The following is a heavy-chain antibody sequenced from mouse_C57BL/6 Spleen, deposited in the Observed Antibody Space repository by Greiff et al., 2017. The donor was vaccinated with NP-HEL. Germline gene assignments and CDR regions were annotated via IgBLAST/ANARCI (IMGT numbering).Heavy chain of an antibody. Sequence: EVHLVESGGGLVQPGGSLSLSCAASGFTFTDYYMSWVRQPPGKALEWLGFIRNKANGYTTEYSASVKGRFTISRDNSQSILYLQMNALRAEDSATYYCARSYYSKGAMDYWGQGTSVTVSS. V-gene: IGHV7-3*01. CDR3: ARSYYSKGAMDY. CDR2: IRNKANGYTT. D-gene: IGHD2-5*01. CDR1: GFTFTDYY. J-gene: IGHJ4*01.